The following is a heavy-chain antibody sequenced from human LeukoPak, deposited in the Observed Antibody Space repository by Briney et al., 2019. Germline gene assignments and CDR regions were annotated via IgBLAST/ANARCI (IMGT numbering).Heavy chain of an antibody. J-gene: IGHJ4*02. CDR2: INPNSGGT. V-gene: IGHV1-2*02. D-gene: IGHD2-2*01. CDR1: GYTFTGYY. CDR3: ASDRCSSTSCPESNFDY. Sequence: ASVKVSRKASGYTFTGYYMHWVRQAPGQGLEWMGWINPNSGGTNYAQKFQGRVTMTRDTSISTAYMELSRRRSDDTAVYYCASDRCSSTSCPESNFDYWGQGTLVTVSS.